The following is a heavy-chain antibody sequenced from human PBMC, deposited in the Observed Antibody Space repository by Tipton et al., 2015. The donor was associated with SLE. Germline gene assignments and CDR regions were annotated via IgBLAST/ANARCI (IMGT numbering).Heavy chain of an antibody. CDR1: GDSFYSSHDP. J-gene: IGHJ6*03. CDR2: RFSGGST. Sequence: TLSLTCSVSGDSFYSSHDPWDWIRQSPGKGLEWIGSRFSGGSTYYNPSLKSRVTISVDMSKSQFSLNLNLVTAADTAIYYCARRKYYYRDVWGKGATVTVSS. CDR3: ARRKYYYRDV. V-gene: IGHV4-39*01.